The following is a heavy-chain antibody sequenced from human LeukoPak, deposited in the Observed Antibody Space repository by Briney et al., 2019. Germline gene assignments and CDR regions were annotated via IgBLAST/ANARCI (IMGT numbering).Heavy chain of an antibody. CDR3: ARGSTLYDYVWGSYRTAYYFDY. CDR1: GGSFSGYY. V-gene: IGHV4-34*01. Sequence: SETLSLTCAVSGGSFSGYYWSWVRQPPGKGLEWIGEINHSGSTNYNPTLKSRVTISVDTSKTQVSLKLSSVTAADTAVYYCARGSTLYDYVWGSYRTAYYFDYWGQGTLVTVSS. D-gene: IGHD3-16*02. CDR2: INHSGST. J-gene: IGHJ4*02.